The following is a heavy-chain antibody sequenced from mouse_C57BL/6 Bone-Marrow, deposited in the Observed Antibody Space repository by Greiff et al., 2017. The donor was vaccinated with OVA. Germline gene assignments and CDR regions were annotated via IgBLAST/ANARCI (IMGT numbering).Heavy chain of an antibody. CDR2: IDPENGAT. V-gene: IGHV14-4*01. J-gene: IGHJ3*01. D-gene: IGHD1-1*01. CDR1: GFNIKDDY. CDR3: TLYYYGSSWFAY. Sequence: EVKLQESGAELVRPGASVKLSCTASGFNIKDDYMHWVQQRPEQGLEWIGWIDPENGATEYASQFQGQATITADPSSNTAYLQLSSLTSEDTAVYYCTLYYYGSSWFAYWGQGTLVTVSA.